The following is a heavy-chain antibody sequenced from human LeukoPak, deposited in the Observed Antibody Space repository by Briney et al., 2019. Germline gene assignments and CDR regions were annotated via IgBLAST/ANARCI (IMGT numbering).Heavy chain of an antibody. CDR1: GFGIGASF. D-gene: IGHD2-2*01. Sequence: GGSLRLSCTASGFGIGASFINWVRQAPGKGLEWVSLLSRGESAFYADSVKGRFTLSGDTSKNTLYLQMNSLRAEDTAVYYCARRSTSLLGRKYYFDYWGQGTLVTVSS. J-gene: IGHJ4*02. CDR3: ARRSTSLLGRKYYFDY. V-gene: IGHV3-66*04. CDR2: LSRGESA.